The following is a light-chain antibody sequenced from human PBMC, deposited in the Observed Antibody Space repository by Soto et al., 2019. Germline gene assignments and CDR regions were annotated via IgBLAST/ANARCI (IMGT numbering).Light chain of an antibody. CDR2: LGS. Sequence: DIVMTQSPLSLPVTPGESASISCRSSQSLLHSNGYNYLDWYLQKPGQSPQLLIYLGSNRASGVPDRFSGSGSGTDFTLKISRVEAEDVGVYYCMQALQTLLTFGGGTKVDI. J-gene: IGKJ4*01. V-gene: IGKV2-28*01. CDR3: MQALQTLLT. CDR1: QSLLHSNGYNY.